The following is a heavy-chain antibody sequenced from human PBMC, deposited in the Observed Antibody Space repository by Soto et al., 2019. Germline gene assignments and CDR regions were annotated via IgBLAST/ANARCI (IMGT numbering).Heavy chain of an antibody. CDR3: ARFSAMKETIFGVVINYYYYYGMDV. V-gene: IGHV3-33*01. D-gene: IGHD3-3*01. Sequence: PGGSLRLSCAASGFTFSSYGMHWVRQAPGKGLEWVAVIWYDGSNKYYADSVKGRFTISRDNSKNTLYLQMNSLRAEDTAVYYCARFSAMKETIFGVVINYYYYYGMDVWGQGTTVTVSS. CDR1: GFTFSSYG. CDR2: IWYDGSNK. J-gene: IGHJ6*02.